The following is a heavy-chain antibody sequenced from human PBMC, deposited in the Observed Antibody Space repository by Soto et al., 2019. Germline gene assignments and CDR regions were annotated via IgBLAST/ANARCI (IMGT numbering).Heavy chain of an antibody. CDR3: ARSGHIFAGVF. V-gene: IGHV4-59*01. CDR2: LHYNGFA. J-gene: IGHJ4*02. D-gene: IGHD3-16*01. Sequence: SETLSLTCTVAGASMNDYYGSWIRQSPGKGLEHIGYLHYNGFAEYSPSLRSRVSISMDTSKNQFSLKLSSVTAADTAIYYCARSGHIFAGVFWGQGILVTVSS. CDR1: GASMNDYY.